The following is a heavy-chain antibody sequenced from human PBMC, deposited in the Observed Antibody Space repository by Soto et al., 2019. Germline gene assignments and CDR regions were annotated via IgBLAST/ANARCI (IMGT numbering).Heavy chain of an antibody. V-gene: IGHV4-34*01. Sequence: SETLSLTCAVYGGSFSGYYWSWIRQPPGKGLEWIGEINHSGSTNYNPSLKSRVTISVDTSKNQFSLKLSSVTAADTAVYYCARGRRGALRYLPSYYYMDVWGKGTTVTVSS. CDR2: INHSGST. J-gene: IGHJ6*03. CDR3: ARGRRGALRYLPSYYYMDV. CDR1: GGSFSGYY. D-gene: IGHD3-9*01.